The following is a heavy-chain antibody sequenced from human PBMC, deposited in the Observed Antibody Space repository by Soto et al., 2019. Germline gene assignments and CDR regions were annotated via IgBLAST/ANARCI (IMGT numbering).Heavy chain of an antibody. CDR3: ARRGYSSSSGGFDY. J-gene: IGHJ4*02. Sequence: SETLSLTCTVSGGSISSSSYYWGWIRQPPGKGLEWIGSIHYSGSTYYNPSLKSRVTISVDTSKNQFSLKLSSVTAADTAVYYCARRGYSSSSGGFDYWGQGTLVTVSS. CDR2: IHYSGST. V-gene: IGHV4-39*01. D-gene: IGHD6-6*01. CDR1: GGSISSSSYY.